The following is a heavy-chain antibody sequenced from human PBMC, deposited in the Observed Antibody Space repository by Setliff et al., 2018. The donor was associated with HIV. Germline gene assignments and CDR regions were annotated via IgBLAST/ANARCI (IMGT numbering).Heavy chain of an antibody. CDR3: ARQGRAGTTNFWTYCVDV. V-gene: IGHV5-51*01. Sequence: GESLKISCKGSGYSFSNYWIGWVRQMPGKGLEWMGIINPDDSDIRYSPSFQGQVTISADKSISTAYLQWSSLKASDTAMYYCARQGRAGTTNFWTYCVDVWGTGTTVTVSS. CDR2: INPDDSDI. J-gene: IGHJ6*03. D-gene: IGHD3-3*01. CDR1: GYSFSNYW.